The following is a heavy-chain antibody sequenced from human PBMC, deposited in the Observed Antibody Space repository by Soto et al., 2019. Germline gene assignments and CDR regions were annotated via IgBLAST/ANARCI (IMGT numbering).Heavy chain of an antibody. J-gene: IGHJ4*02. CDR1: GFTFSSYS. CDR2: ISGSGGST. D-gene: IGHD3-22*01. CDR3: AKRGGPTMIVVVIDY. V-gene: IGHV3-23*04. Sequence: EVQLVESGGGLVKPGGSLRLSCAASGFTFSSYSMNWVRQAPGKGLEWVSAISGSGGSTYYADSVKGRFTISRDNSKNTLYLQMNSLRAEDTAVYYCAKRGGPTMIVVVIDYWGQGTLVTVSS.